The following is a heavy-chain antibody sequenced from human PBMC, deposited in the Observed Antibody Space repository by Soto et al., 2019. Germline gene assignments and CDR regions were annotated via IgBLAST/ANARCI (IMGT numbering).Heavy chain of an antibody. J-gene: IGHJ6*02. CDR2: IYYSGST. V-gene: IGHV4-39*01. CDR3: ASGDYDSYSYYYGMDV. D-gene: IGHD3-3*01. CDR1: GGSISSSSYY. Sequence: SETLSLTCTVSGGSISSSSYYWGWIRQPPGKGLEWIGSIYYSGSTYYNPSLKSRVTISVDTSKNQFSLKLSSVTAADTAVYYCASGDYDSYSYYYGMDVWGQGTTVT.